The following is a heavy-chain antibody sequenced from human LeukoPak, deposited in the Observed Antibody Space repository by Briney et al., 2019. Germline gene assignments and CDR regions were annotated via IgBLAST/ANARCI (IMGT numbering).Heavy chain of an antibody. Sequence: PGGSLRLSCAASGFTFSSYEMNWVRQAPGKGLEWVSYISSSGSTIYYADSVKGRFTISRDNAKNSLYLQMNSLRAEDTAVYYCARVRGTLGAFDIGGQGTMVTVSS. V-gene: IGHV3-48*03. CDR3: ARVRGTLGAFDI. D-gene: IGHD2-15*01. CDR2: ISSSGSTI. J-gene: IGHJ3*02. CDR1: GFTFSSYE.